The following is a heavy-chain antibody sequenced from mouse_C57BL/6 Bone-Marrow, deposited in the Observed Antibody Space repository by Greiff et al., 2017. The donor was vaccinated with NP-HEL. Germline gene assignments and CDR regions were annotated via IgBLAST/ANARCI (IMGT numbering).Heavy chain of an antibody. CDR3: ARQGGYGSGYYFDY. CDR1: GFTFSDYY. D-gene: IGHD1-1*01. Sequence: EVKVVESGGGLVQPGGSLKLSCAASGFTFSDYYMYWVRQTPEKRLEWVAYISNGGGSTYYPDTVKGRFTISRDNAKNTLYLQMSRLKSEDTAMYYCARQGGYGSGYYFDYWGQGTTLTVSS. J-gene: IGHJ2*01. V-gene: IGHV5-12*01. CDR2: ISNGGGST.